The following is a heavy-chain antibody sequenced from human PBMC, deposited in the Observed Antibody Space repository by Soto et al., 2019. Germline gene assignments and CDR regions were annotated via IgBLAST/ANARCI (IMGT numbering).Heavy chain of an antibody. V-gene: IGHV4-59*12. CDR2: LYNTGST. Sequence: SETLSLTCTVSGASISRYYWSWIRQSPGKGLEWIGYLYNTGSTNYNPSLKSRVTISVDTSKNQFSLKLSSVTAADTAVYYCARVTGRYYYGMDVWGQGTTVTVSS. J-gene: IGHJ6*02. CDR3: ARVTGRYYYGMDV. CDR1: GASISRYY.